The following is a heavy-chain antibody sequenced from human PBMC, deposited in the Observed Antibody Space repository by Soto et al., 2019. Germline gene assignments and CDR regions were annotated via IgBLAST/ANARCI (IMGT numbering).Heavy chain of an antibody. CDR2: IYYSGST. Sequence: LSLTFTVSGXSISSSSYYWGWIRQPPGKGLEWIGSIYYSGSTYYNPSLKSRVTISVDTSKNQFSLKLSSVTAADTAVYYCARQPYSSSWYFDYWGQGTLVTVSS. V-gene: IGHV4-39*01. D-gene: IGHD6-13*01. J-gene: IGHJ4*02. CDR3: ARQPYSSSWYFDY. CDR1: GXSISSSSYY.